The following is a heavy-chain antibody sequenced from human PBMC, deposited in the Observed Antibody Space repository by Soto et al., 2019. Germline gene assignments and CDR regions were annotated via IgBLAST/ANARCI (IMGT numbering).Heavy chain of an antibody. J-gene: IGHJ3*02. Sequence: QVQLVQSGAEVKKPGSSVKVSCKASVGTFSSYAISWVRQAPGQGLEWMGGIIPIFGTANYAQKFQGRVTITADESTSTAYMELSSLRSEDTAVYYCARDRRPYDSSGYWDAFDIWGQGTMVTVSS. CDR2: IIPIFGTA. CDR1: VGTFSSYA. D-gene: IGHD3-22*01. V-gene: IGHV1-69*01. CDR3: ARDRRPYDSSGYWDAFDI.